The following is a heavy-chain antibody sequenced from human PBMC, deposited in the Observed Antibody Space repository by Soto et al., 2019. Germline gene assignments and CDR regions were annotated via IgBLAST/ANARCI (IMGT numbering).Heavy chain of an antibody. Sequence: EVQLVESGGDLVQPGGSLRLSCAASGFSFSIFWMHWVRQAPGKGLVWVSSINGGGSSADYADSVKGRFTISRDNAKNTVYLQMNSLRAEDTAVYYCTRGGGYSGYDPFDYWGQGTLVTVSS. V-gene: IGHV3-74*01. CDR3: TRGGGYSGYDPFDY. D-gene: IGHD5-12*01. J-gene: IGHJ4*02. CDR1: GFSFSIFW. CDR2: INGGGSSA.